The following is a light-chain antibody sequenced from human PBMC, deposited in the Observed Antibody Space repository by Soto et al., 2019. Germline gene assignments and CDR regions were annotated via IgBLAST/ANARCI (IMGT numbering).Light chain of an antibody. J-gene: IGKJ1*01. CDR1: QSLVHNDGNTY. Sequence: DIVMTQTPHSSPVTLGQAASISCRSSQSLVHNDGNTYLSWFQQRPGQPPRLLIYKVSDRFCGVPDIFSGCGAGTDFTLTIRRLEAEDVGVYYCMQATQPPWTFGQGTKVEI. V-gene: IGKV2-24*01. CDR3: MQATQPPWT. CDR2: KVS.